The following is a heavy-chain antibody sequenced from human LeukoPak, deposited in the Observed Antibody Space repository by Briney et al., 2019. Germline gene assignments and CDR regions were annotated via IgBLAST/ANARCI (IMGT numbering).Heavy chain of an antibody. V-gene: IGHV4-59*08. CDR2: IFHTGGT. Sequence: SETLSLTCTVSGGSIRPYYWSWMRQPPGKGPEYVGYIFHTGGTNYNPSLGSRVTVSLDTSKNQFSLKLSSVTAADTAVYYCARLGFCRGDNCPDDYWGQGTLVTVSS. CDR3: ARLGFCRGDNCPDDY. J-gene: IGHJ4*02. CDR1: GGSIRPYY. D-gene: IGHD2-15*01.